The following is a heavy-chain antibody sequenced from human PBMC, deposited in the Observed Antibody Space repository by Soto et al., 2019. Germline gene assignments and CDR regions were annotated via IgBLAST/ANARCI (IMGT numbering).Heavy chain of an antibody. V-gene: IGHV3-66*04. CDR3: ARRGQYQLLTADYYSYLDV. D-gene: IGHD2-2*01. CDR2: IYSGGST. CDR1: GFTVSSNY. Sequence: GGSLRLSCAASGFTVSSNYMSWVRQAPGKGLEWVSVIYSGGSTYYADSVKGRFTISRDNSKNTLYLQMNSLRAEDAAVYYCARRGQYQLLTADYYSYLDVWGKGTTVTVSS. J-gene: IGHJ6*03.